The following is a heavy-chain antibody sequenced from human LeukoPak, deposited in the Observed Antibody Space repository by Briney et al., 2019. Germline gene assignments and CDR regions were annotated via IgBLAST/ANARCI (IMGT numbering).Heavy chain of an antibody. CDR3: ARSPVYYDILTGYSNWFDP. CDR1: GGSISSYY. D-gene: IGHD3-9*01. CDR2: IYYSGST. Sequence: SETLSLTCTVSGGSISSYYWSWIRQPPGKGMEWIGYIYYSGSTNYSPSLKSRVTISVDTSKNQFSLKLSSVTAADTAVYYCARSPVYYDILTGYSNWFDPWGQGTLVTVSS. J-gene: IGHJ5*02. V-gene: IGHV4-59*01.